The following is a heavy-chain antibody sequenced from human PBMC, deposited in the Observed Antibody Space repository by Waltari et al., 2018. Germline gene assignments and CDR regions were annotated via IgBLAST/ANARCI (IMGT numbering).Heavy chain of an antibody. V-gene: IGHV3-48*03. CDR1: GFSFANYE. CDR3: ARVWPTSFDS. J-gene: IGHJ4*02. Sequence: DVRLVASGGGLVQPGGSLNLSCAAPGFSFANYEMTWVRKAPGKGLEWLSYIASSGRTTEYADSVRGRFTVSRDNSKNLLFLQMHRLRVDDTAVYYCARVWPTSFDSWGQGDLVTVSS. D-gene: IGHD3-16*01. CDR2: IASSGRTT.